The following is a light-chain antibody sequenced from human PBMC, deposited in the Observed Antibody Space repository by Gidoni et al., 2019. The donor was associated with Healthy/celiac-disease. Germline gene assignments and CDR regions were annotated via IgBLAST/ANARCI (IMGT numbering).Light chain of an antibody. V-gene: IGLV2-14*01. CDR2: EVS. J-gene: IGLJ2*01. Sequence: QAARTQPASGSGSPGKSITISCTGTSSDVGGYNYVSWYQQHPGKAPKLMIYEVSNRPSGVSNRFSGSKSGNTASLTLSGLQAEDEAYYYCSSYTSSSTLVVFGGGTKLTVL. CDR1: SSDVGGYNY. CDR3: SSYTSSSTLVV.